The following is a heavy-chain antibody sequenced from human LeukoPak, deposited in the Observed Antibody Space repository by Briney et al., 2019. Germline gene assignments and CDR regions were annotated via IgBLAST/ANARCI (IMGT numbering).Heavy chain of an antibody. CDR2: LSYNGGGS. CDR3: AKRDTSGFYYFDY. Sequence: GGSLRLSCAASGFTFSSYAMSWVRQAPGRGLEWASSLSYNGGGSYYADSVKGRFTISRDNSKNTLHLQMNSLRAEDTAVYYCAKRDTSGFYYFDYWGQGTLVTVSS. J-gene: IGHJ4*02. CDR1: GFTFSSYA. D-gene: IGHD6-19*01. V-gene: IGHV3-23*01.